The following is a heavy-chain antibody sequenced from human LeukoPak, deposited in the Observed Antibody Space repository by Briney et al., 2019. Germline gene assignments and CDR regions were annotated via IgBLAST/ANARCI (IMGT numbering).Heavy chain of an antibody. D-gene: IGHD6-13*01. CDR3: ARGIAAAGTGRNWFDP. V-gene: IGHV4-30-2*01. CDR2: IYHSGST. CDR1: GGSISSGGYP. J-gene: IGHJ5*02. Sequence: SQTLSLTCAVSGGSISSGGYPWSWIRQPPGKGLEWIGYIYHSGSTYYNPSLKSRVTISVDRSKDQFSLKLSSVTAADTAVYYCARGIAAAGTGRNWFDPWGQGTLVTVSS.